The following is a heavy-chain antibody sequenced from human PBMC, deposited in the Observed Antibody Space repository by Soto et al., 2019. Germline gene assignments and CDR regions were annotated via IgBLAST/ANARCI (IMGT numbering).Heavy chain of an antibody. CDR2: ISSSSSYI. CDR3: ARVTMVRGVMSYYYYMAV. Sequence: GGSLRLSCAASGFTFSSYSMNWVRQAPGKGLEWVSSISSSSSYIYYADSVKGRFTISRDNAKNSLYLQMNSLRAEDTAVYYCARVTMVRGVMSYYYYMAVWGKGPTVTVSS. V-gene: IGHV3-21*01. D-gene: IGHD3-10*01. CDR1: GFTFSSYS. J-gene: IGHJ6*03.